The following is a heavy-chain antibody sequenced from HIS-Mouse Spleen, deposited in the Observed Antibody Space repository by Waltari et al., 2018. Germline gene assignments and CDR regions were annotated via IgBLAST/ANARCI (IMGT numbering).Heavy chain of an antibody. CDR2: IDYSGST. D-gene: IGHD6-13*01. V-gene: IGHV4-39*07. CDR3: AREIPYSSSWYDWYFDL. CDR1: GGSIRSSGYY. J-gene: IGHJ2*01. Sequence: QLQLQESGPGLVKPSETLSLTCTVSGGSIRSSGYYWGWIRQPPGKGLEWIGSIDYSGSTYYNPSLKSRVTISVDTSKNQFSLKLSSVTAADTAVYYCAREIPYSSSWYDWYFDLWGRGTLVTVSS.